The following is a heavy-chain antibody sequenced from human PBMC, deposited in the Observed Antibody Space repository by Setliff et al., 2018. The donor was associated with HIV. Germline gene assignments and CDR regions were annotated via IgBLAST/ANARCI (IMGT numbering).Heavy chain of an antibody. CDR3: AKGNYYGSGNYYYDAFDI. D-gene: IGHD3-10*01. V-gene: IGHV3-9*01. CDR2: ISWNSDSI. Sequence: SLRPSCAASGFTFDDYAMHWVRQAPGKGLEWVSGISWNSDSIAYADSVKGRFTISRDNAKNSLYLQMNSLRAEDTALYYCAKGNYYGSGNYYYDAFDIWGQGTMVTVSS. J-gene: IGHJ3*02. CDR1: GFTFDDYA.